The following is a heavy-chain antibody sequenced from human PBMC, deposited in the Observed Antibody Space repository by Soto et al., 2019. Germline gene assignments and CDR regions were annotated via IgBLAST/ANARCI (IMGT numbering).Heavy chain of an antibody. CDR2: IWYDGSNK. CDR3: ARAPGYCSGGSCPRYYGMDV. V-gene: IGHV3-33*01. D-gene: IGHD2-15*01. Sequence: GGSLRLSCAASGFTFSSYGMHWVRQAPGKGLEWVAVIWYDGSNKYYADSVKGRFTISRDNSKNTLYLQMNSLRAEDTAVYYCARAPGYCSGGSCPRYYGMDVWGQGTTVTVSS. CDR1: GFTFSSYG. J-gene: IGHJ6*02.